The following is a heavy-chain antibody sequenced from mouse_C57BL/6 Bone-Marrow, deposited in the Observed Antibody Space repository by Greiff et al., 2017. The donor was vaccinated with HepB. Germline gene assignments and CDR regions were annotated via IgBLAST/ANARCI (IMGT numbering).Heavy chain of an antibody. D-gene: IGHD1-1*01. V-gene: IGHV1-69*01. J-gene: IGHJ1*03. CDR1: GYTFTSYW. CDR3: SRSNYYGSSYWYFDV. CDR2: IDPSDSYT. Sequence: VQLQQPGAELVMPGASVKLSCKASGYTFTSYWMHWVKQRPGPGLEWIGDIDPSDSYTNYNQKFKGKSTLTVDKSSSTAYMQLSSLTSEDSAVYYCSRSNYYGSSYWYFDVWGTGTTVTVSS.